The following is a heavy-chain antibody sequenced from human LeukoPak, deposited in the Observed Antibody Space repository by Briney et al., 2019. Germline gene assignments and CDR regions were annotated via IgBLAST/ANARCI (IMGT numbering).Heavy chain of an antibody. CDR3: ARDGDIVVVPAARPGRRQDY. Sequence: ASVKVSCKASGYTFTSYYMHWVRQAPGQGLEWVGIINPSGGSTSYAQKFQGRVTMTRDTSTSTVYMELSSLRSEDTAVYYCARDGDIVVVPAARPGRRQDYWGQGTLVTVSS. CDR1: GYTFTSYY. J-gene: IGHJ4*02. CDR2: INPSGGST. D-gene: IGHD2-2*01. V-gene: IGHV1-46*01.